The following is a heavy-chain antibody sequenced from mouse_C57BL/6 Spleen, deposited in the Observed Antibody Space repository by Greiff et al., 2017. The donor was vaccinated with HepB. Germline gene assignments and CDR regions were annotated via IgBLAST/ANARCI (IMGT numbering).Heavy chain of an antibody. D-gene: IGHD1-1*01. J-gene: IGHJ2*01. CDR2: INPNNGGT. CDR3: ARSVVITTVVFDY. V-gene: IGHV1-18*01. CDR1: GYTFTDYN. Sequence: EVQLQQSGPELVKPGASVKIPCKASGYTFTDYNMDWVKQSHGKSLEWIGDINPNNGGTNYNQKFKGKATVTVDKSSSTAYMELRSLTSEDTAGYYCARSVVITTVVFDYWGQGTTLTVSS.